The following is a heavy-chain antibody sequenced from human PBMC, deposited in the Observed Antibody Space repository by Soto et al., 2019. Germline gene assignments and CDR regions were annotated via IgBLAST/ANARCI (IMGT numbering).Heavy chain of an antibody. J-gene: IGHJ6*02. CDR3: ARVYSSSSGRGMDV. Sequence: EVQLVESGGDLVQPGGSLRLSCAASGLTFSSYWMSWVRQAPGKGLEWVANIKQDGSEKYYVDSVKGRFTISRDNAKNSLSLQMNSLRAEDTAVYYCARVYSSSSGRGMDVWGQGTTVTVSS. CDR2: IKQDGSEK. D-gene: IGHD6-6*01. V-gene: IGHV3-7*04. CDR1: GLTFSSYW.